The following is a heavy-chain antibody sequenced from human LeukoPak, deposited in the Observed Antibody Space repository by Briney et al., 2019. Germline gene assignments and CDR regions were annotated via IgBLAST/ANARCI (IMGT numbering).Heavy chain of an antibody. D-gene: IGHD3-9*01. V-gene: IGHV1-2*02. J-gene: IGHJ4*02. CDR2: IHTRSGGT. Sequence: ASVKVSCKATGFTFTDFYMHWIRQAPGQGLEWMGWIHTRSGGTNSAQKFQGRLTMTRDTSISTIYMELNSLRSDDTAVYYYARDLDWGPDCWGQGTLVTVSS. CDR3: ARDLDWGPDC. CDR1: GFTFTDFY.